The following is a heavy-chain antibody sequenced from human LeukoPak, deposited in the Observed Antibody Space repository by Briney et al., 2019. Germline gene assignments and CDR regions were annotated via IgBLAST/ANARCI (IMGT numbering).Heavy chain of an antibody. CDR2: ISSSSSTI. D-gene: IGHD3-22*01. Sequence: GGSLRLSCAASGFTFSSYSMNWVRQAPGKGLEWVSYISSSSSTIYYADSVKGRFTISRDNAKNSLYLQMNSLRAEDTAVYYCARSGHYYDSSDAAAFDIWGQGTMVTVSS. CDR3: ARSGHYYDSSDAAAFDI. J-gene: IGHJ3*02. V-gene: IGHV3-48*01. CDR1: GFTFSSYS.